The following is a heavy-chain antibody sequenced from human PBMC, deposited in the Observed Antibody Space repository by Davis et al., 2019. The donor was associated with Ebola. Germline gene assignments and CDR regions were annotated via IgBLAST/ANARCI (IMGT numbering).Heavy chain of an antibody. D-gene: IGHD4-17*01. CDR2: IKQDGSEK. CDR3: ARDSYGDYVDY. V-gene: IGHV3-7*01. J-gene: IGHJ4*02. Sequence: PGGSLTLSCAASGFTFSSYWMSWVRQAPGKGLEWVANIKQDGSEKYYVDSVKGRFTISRDNAKNSLYLQMNSLRAEDTAVYYCARDSYGDYVDYWGQGTLVTVSS. CDR1: GFTFSSYW.